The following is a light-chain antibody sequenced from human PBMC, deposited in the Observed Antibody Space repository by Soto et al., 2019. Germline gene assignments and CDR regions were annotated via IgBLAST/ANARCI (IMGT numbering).Light chain of an antibody. V-gene: IGLV2-11*01. CDR2: DVN. Sequence: QSVLTQPRSVSGSPGQSVTISCTGTSSNIAAYKSVSWFQQHPGKAPKCIIYDVNKRPSGVPDRFSGSKSGNSASLTISGLQAEDEADYYCCSYAGTYSWVFGGGTKLTVL. CDR3: CSYAGTYSWV. J-gene: IGLJ3*02. CDR1: SSNIAAYKS.